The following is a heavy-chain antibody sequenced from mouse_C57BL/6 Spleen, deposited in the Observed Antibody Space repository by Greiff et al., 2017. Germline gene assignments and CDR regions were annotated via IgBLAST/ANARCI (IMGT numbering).Heavy chain of an antibody. D-gene: IGHD3-2*02. CDR3: ARSSGAMDY. J-gene: IGHJ4*01. V-gene: IGHV1-54*01. CDR1: GYAFTNYL. Sequence: QVQLQQSGAELVRPGTSVKVSCKASGYAFTNYLIEWVQQRPGQGLEWIGVINPGSGGTNYTEKFKGKATLTADKSSSTAYMQLSSLTSEDSAVYFCARSSGAMDYWGQGTSVTVSS. CDR2: INPGSGGT.